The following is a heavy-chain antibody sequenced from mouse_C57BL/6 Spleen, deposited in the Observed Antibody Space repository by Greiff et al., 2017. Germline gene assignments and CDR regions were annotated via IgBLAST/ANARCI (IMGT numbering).Heavy chain of an antibody. CDR1: GFTFSDYY. CDR2: INYDGSST. Sequence: EVHLVESEGGLVQPGSSMKLSCTASGFTFSDYYMAWVRQVPEKGLEWVANINYDGSSTYYLDSLKSRFIISRDNAKNILYLQMSSLKSEDTATYYCAREGNSNYLDYWGQGTTLTVSS. J-gene: IGHJ2*01. CDR3: AREGNSNYLDY. D-gene: IGHD2-5*01. V-gene: IGHV5-16*01.